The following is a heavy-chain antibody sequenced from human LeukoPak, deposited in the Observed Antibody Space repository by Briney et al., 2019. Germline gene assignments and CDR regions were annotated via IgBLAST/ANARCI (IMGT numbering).Heavy chain of an antibody. D-gene: IGHD3-22*01. J-gene: IGHJ3*02. CDR2: FDPEDGET. Sequence: ASVKVSCKVSGYTLTELSMHWVRQAPGKGLEWMGGFDPEDGETIYAQKFQGRVTMTEDTSTDTAYMELSGLRSDDTAVYYCARVDSSGAGAFDIWGQGTMVTVSS. V-gene: IGHV1-24*01. CDR3: ARVDSSGAGAFDI. CDR1: GYTLTELS.